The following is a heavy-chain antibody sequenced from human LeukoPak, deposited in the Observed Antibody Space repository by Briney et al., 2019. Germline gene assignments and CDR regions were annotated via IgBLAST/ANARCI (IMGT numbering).Heavy chain of an antibody. V-gene: IGHV4-31*03. CDR3: ARVKGMYYYGSVDAFDI. CDR1: GGSISSGGYY. J-gene: IGHJ3*02. CDR2: IYYSGST. Sequence: SETLSLTCTVSGGSISSGGYYWSWIRQHPGKGLERIGYIYYSGSTYYNPSMKSRVTISVDTSKNQFSLKLSSVTDADTAVYYCARVKGMYYYGSVDAFDIWGQGTMVTVSS. D-gene: IGHD3-10*01.